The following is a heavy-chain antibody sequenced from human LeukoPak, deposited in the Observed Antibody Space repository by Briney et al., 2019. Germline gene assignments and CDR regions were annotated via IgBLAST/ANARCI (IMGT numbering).Heavy chain of an antibody. CDR1: GFTFSNYA. Sequence: GGSLRLSCAASGFTFSNYAMSWARQAPGKGLEWVSATSGSGGSTYYADSVKGRFTISRDNSKNTLYLQMGSLRAEDMAVYYCATDRAGVADNWGQGTLVTVSS. J-gene: IGHJ4*02. CDR2: TSGSGGST. D-gene: IGHD3-3*01. V-gene: IGHV3-23*01. CDR3: ATDRAGVADN.